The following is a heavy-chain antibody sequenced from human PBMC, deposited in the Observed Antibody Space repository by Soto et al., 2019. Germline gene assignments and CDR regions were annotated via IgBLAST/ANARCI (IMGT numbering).Heavy chain of an antibody. D-gene: IGHD3-3*01. CDR2: ISGSGFST. Sequence: PGGSLRLSCEASGFTFKIYDMNWVRLAPGKGLEWVSAISGSGFSTYYADSVKGRFTISRDNSKNTLYLQMNSLRAEDTAVYYCAKDVAGLEWLYYYGMDVWGQGTTVTVSS. CDR1: GFTFKIYD. CDR3: AKDVAGLEWLYYYGMDV. V-gene: IGHV3-23*01. J-gene: IGHJ6*02.